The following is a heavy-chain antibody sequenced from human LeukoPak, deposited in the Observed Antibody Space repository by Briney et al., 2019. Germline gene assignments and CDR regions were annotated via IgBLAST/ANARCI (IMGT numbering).Heavy chain of an antibody. CDR2: IIPIVGTT. CDR3: ARGGYYYDSSGYSHLPDY. J-gene: IGHJ4*02. Sequence: SVKVSCKASGGTFISYAFSWVRQAPGQGLEWMGGIIPIVGTTNYAQMFQGRVTITADESTSTAYMELSSLRSEDTAVYYCARGGYYYDSSGYSHLPDYWGQGTLVTVSA. D-gene: IGHD3-22*01. CDR1: GGTFISYA. V-gene: IGHV1-69*13.